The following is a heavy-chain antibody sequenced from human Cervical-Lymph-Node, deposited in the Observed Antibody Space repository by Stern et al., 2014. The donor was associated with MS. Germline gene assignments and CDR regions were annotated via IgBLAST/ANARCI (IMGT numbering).Heavy chain of an antibody. CDR2: ISYDGSNK. J-gene: IGHJ3*01. D-gene: IGHD3-22*01. CDR1: GFPFSGHG. Sequence: QVQLVESGGGVVQPGGSLRLSCAASGFPFSGHGLHWVRQAPGKGLEWVALISYDGSNKWYAESVKGRFTISRDSSRNTMFLQINTLRLEDAAVYYCARDCPNYDHNGRGDAFDVWGQGAMVTVSP. V-gene: IGHV3-33*05. CDR3: ARDCPNYDHNGRGDAFDV.